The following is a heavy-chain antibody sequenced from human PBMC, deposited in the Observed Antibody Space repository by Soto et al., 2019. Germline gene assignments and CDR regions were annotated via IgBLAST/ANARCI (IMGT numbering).Heavy chain of an antibody. Sequence: SGGSLRLSCAASGFTFSSYAMSWVRQAPGKGLEWVSAISGSGGSTYYADSVKGRFTISRDNSKNTLYLQMNSLRAEDTAVYYCAKDAFWSGYYTLWFDYWGQGTLVTVSS. CDR3: AKDAFWSGYYTLWFDY. CDR2: ISGSGGST. CDR1: GFTFSSYA. D-gene: IGHD3-3*01. J-gene: IGHJ4*02. V-gene: IGHV3-23*01.